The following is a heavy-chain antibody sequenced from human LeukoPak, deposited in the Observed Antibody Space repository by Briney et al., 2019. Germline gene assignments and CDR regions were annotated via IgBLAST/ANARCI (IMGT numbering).Heavy chain of an antibody. CDR2: IFHSGST. J-gene: IGHJ6*02. Sequence: SETLSLTCAVSGGSISSNNWWYWVRQPPGKGLEWIGEIFHSGSTNYNPSLKSRVTMSIDKSKSQFSLKLSSVTAADTAVYYCASLVPAAIGFYYGMDVWGQGTTVTVSS. CDR3: ASLVPAAIGFYYGMDV. V-gene: IGHV4-4*02. D-gene: IGHD2-2*01. CDR1: GGSISSNNW.